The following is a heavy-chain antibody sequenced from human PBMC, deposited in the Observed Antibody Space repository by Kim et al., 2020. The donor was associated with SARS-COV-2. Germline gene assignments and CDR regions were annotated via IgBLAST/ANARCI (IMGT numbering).Heavy chain of an antibody. Sequence: GGSLRLSCEVSGLIFSNFWMNWVRQAPGKGLEWVANIRSDGGEKNYVDSVKGRFTISRDNRKNSLHLHMSSLRVEDTAAYYCVPGHWFGAWGQGTLVTVS. D-gene: IGHD1-1*01. CDR1: GLIFSNFW. CDR2: IRSDGGEK. V-gene: IGHV3-7*03. J-gene: IGHJ5*02. CDR3: VPGHWFGA.